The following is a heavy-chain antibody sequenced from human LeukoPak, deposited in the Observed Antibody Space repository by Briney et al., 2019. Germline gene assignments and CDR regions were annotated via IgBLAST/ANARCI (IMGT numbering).Heavy chain of an antibody. D-gene: IGHD3-10*01. Sequence: PGGSLRLSCAASGFTFTSHAMSWVPQAPGNGLEWVSAISGSGGNTYSADSVKGRFTISRVNSKNTLYLQMNSLRVEDTAVYYCARTSGSGTRDAFNIWGQGTMVTVSS. J-gene: IGHJ3*02. CDR3: ARTSGSGTRDAFNI. CDR2: ISGSGGNT. CDR1: GFTFTSHA. V-gene: IGHV3-23*01.